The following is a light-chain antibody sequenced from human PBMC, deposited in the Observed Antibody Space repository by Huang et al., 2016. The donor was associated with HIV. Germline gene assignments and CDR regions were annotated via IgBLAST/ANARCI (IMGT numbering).Light chain of an antibody. CDR1: QFVSSN. CDR2: GSS. V-gene: IGKV3D-15*01. J-gene: IGKJ4*01. CDR3: QQYNNWPLT. Sequence: EVVLTQSPVTLSVSPGETATLSCRASQFVSSNIAWYQQKPGQAPRLLRFGSSTRATGIPVRFSGSRSGTELTLTISNLQSEDFAVYYCQQYNNWPLTFGGGTKVEIK.